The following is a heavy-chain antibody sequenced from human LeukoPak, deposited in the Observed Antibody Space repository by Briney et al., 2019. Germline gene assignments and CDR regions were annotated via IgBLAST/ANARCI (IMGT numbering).Heavy chain of an antibody. Sequence: HPGGSLRLSCAASGFTFSKYGMYWVRQAPGKGLEWVTFISYDGNDKYYGDSVKGRFTISRDNSKNTLYLQMNSLRPEDTAVYYCAKDAIIVATIREIDSWGQGTLVTVSS. CDR3: AKDAIIVATIREIDS. J-gene: IGHJ4*02. CDR1: GFTFSKYG. V-gene: IGHV3-30*18. CDR2: ISYDGNDK. D-gene: IGHD5-12*01.